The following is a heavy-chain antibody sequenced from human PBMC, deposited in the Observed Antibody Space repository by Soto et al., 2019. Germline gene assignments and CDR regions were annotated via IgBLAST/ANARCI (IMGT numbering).Heavy chain of an antibody. CDR2: INHSGST. CDR3: ARGNDFWSGYYADYYYGMDV. D-gene: IGHD3-3*01. Sequence: PSETLSLTCAVYGGSFSGYYWSWIRQPPGKGLEWIGEINHSGSTNYNPSLKSRVTISVDTSKNQFSLKLSSVTAADTAVYYCARGNDFWSGYYADYYYGMDVWGQGTTVTVSS. J-gene: IGHJ6*02. V-gene: IGHV4-34*01. CDR1: GGSFSGYY.